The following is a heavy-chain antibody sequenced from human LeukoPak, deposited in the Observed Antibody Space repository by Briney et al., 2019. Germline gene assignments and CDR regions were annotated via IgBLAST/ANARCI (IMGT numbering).Heavy chain of an antibody. CDR1: GGTFSSYA. Sequence: SVKVSCKASGGTFSSYAISWVRQAPGQGLEWMGRIIPILGIANYAQKFQGRVTITADKSTSTAYMELSSLRSEDTAVYYCAKNIALTGEFDSWGQGTLVTVSS. J-gene: IGHJ4*02. CDR2: IIPILGIA. D-gene: IGHD7-27*01. CDR3: AKNIALTGEFDS. V-gene: IGHV1-69*04.